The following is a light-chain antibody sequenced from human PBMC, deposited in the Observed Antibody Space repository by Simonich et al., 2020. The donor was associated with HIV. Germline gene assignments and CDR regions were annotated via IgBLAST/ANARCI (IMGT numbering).Light chain of an antibody. CDR1: QSVLYGSNNKHY. J-gene: IGKJ3*01. Sequence: DIVMTQSPDSLAVSLGERATINCKSSQSVLYGSNNKHYLAWYQQKPGQPPKLLIYWASTRESGVPDRFRGSGSGTDFTLTISSLQAEDVAVYYCQQYYSTPLTFGPGTKVDIK. CDR2: WAS. CDR3: QQYYSTPLT. V-gene: IGKV4-1*01.